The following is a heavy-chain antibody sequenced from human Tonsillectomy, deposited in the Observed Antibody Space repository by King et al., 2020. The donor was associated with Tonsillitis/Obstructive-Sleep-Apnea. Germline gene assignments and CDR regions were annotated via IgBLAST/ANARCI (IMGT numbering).Heavy chain of an antibody. J-gene: IGHJ3*02. V-gene: IGHV4-59*01. CDR1: GGSISSYY. Sequence: QLQESGPGLVKPSETLSLTCTVSGGSISSYYWSWIRQPPGKGLEWIGYIDYSGSTNYNPSLKSRVTISVDTSKNQFSLKLSSVTAADTAVYHCAREALDAFDIWGQGTMVTVSS. CDR3: AREALDAFDI. CDR2: IDYSGST.